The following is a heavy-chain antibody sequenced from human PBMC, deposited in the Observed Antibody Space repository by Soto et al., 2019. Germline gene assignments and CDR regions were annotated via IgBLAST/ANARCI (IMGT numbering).Heavy chain of an antibody. V-gene: IGHV4-59*01. CDR2: IYYSGST. D-gene: IGHD3-10*01. Sequence: PSETLSLTCTVSGGSISSYYWSWIRQPPGKGLEWIGYIYYSGSTNYNPSLKSRVTISVDTSKNQFSLKLSSVTAADTAVYYCARRSSETEYYFDYWAQGTLVPVSS. J-gene: IGHJ4*02. CDR1: GGSISSYY. CDR3: ARRSSETEYYFDY.